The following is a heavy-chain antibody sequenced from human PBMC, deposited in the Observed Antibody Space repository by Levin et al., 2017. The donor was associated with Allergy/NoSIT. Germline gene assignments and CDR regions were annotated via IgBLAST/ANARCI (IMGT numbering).Heavy chain of an antibody. CDR2: IWYDGSNK. J-gene: IGHJ4*02. CDR1: GFTFSSYG. V-gene: IGHV3-33*01. CDR3: ARDRSRLHGFLDY. Sequence: GESLKISCAASGFTFSSYGMHWVRQAPGKGLEWVAVIWYDGSNKYYADSVKGRFTISRDNSKNTLYLQMNSLRAEDTAVYYCARDRSRLHGFLDYWGQGTLVTVSS. D-gene: IGHD4-11*01.